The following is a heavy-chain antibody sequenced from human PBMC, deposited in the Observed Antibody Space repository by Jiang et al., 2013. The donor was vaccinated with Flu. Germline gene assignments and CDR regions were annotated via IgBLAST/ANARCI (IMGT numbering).Heavy chain of an antibody. V-gene: IGHV6-1*01. CDR2: TYYRSKWYN. Sequence: VWNWIRQSPSRGLEWLGRTYYRSKWYNDFAVSVKSRITIDPDTSKNRFSLQLNSVTPEDTAVYYCARGIGEGATPFDNWGQGTQVTVSS. D-gene: IGHD1-26*01. CDR3: ARGIGEGATPFDN. J-gene: IGHJ4*02. CDR1: V.